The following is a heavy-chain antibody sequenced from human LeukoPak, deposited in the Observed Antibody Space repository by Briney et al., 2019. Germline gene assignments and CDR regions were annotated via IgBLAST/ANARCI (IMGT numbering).Heavy chain of an antibody. D-gene: IGHD3-16*01. J-gene: IGHJ4*02. V-gene: IGHV5-51*01. CDR3: ARPGQLGEYTPYYFDF. CDR2: IYPADSDT. CDR1: GFRFTSYW. Sequence: GESLKISCKGSGFRFTSYWIGWVRQMPGKGLEYMGIIYPADSDTRYSPSFQGQVTISADKSISTAYLQWSSLKASDTAMYYCARPGQLGEYTPYYFDFWGQGTLVTVSS.